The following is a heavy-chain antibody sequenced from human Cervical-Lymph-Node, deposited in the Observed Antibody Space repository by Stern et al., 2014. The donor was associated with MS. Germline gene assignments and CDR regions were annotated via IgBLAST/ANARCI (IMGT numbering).Heavy chain of an antibody. J-gene: IGHJ4*02. D-gene: IGHD5-18*01. CDR3: AREEDNTYNFEH. V-gene: IGHV3-21*01. Sequence: EMQLVESGGGLVKPGGSLRLSCAASGFSFRYYTMSWVRQAPGKGLEWVSSISSSLAYISYADSLKGRFTISRDNAKNTLHLLMNSLRADDTAVYFCAREEDNTYNFEHWGQGTLVTVSS. CDR2: ISSSLAYI. CDR1: GFSFRYYT.